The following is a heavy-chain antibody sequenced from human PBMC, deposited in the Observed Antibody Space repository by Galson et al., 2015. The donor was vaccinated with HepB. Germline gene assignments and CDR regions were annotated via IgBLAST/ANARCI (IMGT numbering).Heavy chain of an antibody. CDR3: ATSPSAGA. CDR2: IYSNGKS. J-gene: IGHJ4*02. CDR1: GFTVGNNY. Sequence: SLRLSCAASGFTVGNNYMTWVRQGPGKGLECVSLIYSNGKSYYADPVKGRFTISRDSSKNTLYLQMNGLRAEDTAIYYCATSPSAGAWGQGTLVTVPS. D-gene: IGHD6-25*01. V-gene: IGHV3-66*01.